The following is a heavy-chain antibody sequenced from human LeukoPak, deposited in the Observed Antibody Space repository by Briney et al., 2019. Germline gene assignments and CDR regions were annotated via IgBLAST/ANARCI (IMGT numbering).Heavy chain of an antibody. J-gene: IGHJ4*02. D-gene: IGHD6-19*01. CDR3: ARDLVAGTLPNYYFDY. CDR1: GFTFSSYS. Sequence: PGGSLRLSCAASGFTFSSYSMNWVRQAPGKGLEWVSSISSSSSYIYYADSVKGRFTISRDNAKNSLYLQMNSLRAEDTAVYYCARDLVAGTLPNYYFDYWGQGTLVTVSS. CDR2: ISSSSSYI. V-gene: IGHV3-21*01.